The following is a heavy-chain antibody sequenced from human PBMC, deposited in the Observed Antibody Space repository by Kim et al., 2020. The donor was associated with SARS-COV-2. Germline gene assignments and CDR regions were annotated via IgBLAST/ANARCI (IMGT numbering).Heavy chain of an antibody. D-gene: IGHD3-10*01. J-gene: IGHJ4*02. CDR2: GSNK. V-gene: IGHV3-33*01. CDR3: ARYTGFDY. Sequence: GSNKYYADSVKGRFTISRDNSKNTLYLQMNSLKAEDTAVYYCARYTGFDYWGQGTLVTVSS.